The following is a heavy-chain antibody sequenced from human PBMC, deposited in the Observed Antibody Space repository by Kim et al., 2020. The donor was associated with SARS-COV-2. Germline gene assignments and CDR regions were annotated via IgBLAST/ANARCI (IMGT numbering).Heavy chain of an antibody. Sequence: SETLSLTCTVSGGSISSYYWSWIRQPPGKGLEWIGYIYYSGSTNYNPSLKSRVTISVDTSKNQFSLKLSSVTAADTAVYYCARDNFDWLLGHAYYFDYWGQGTLVTVSS. J-gene: IGHJ4*02. D-gene: IGHD3-9*01. CDR1: GGSISSYY. CDR3: ARDNFDWLLGHAYYFDY. CDR2: IYYSGST. V-gene: IGHV4-59*13.